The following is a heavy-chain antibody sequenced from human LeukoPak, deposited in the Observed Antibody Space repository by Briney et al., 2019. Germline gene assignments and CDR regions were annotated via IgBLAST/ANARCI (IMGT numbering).Heavy chain of an antibody. CDR2: IIPIFGTA. V-gene: IGHV1-69*13. J-gene: IGHJ3*02. CDR3: ASPARGSVSFDI. D-gene: IGHD5/OR15-5a*01. Sequence: SVKVSCKASGGTFSSYAISWVRQAPGQGLEWMGGIIPIFGTANYAQKFQGRVTITADESTSTAYMELSSLRSEDTAVYYCASPARGSVSFDIWGQGTMVTVSS. CDR1: GGTFSSYA.